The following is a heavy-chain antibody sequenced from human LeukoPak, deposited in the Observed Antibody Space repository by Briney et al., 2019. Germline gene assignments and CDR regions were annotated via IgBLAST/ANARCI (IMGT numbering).Heavy chain of an antibody. CDR3: AKPTAGSPTAAGLDY. Sequence: GGSLRLSCAASGFTFSSYGMYWVRQAPGKGLEWVSYISFSGSNVYYADSVKGRFTISRDNSKSTLFLQMNSLRPEDTAVYYCAKPTAGSPTAAGLDYWGQGTLVTVSS. J-gene: IGHJ4*02. D-gene: IGHD4-17*01. CDR2: ISFSGSNV. CDR1: GFTFSSYG. V-gene: IGHV3-30*02.